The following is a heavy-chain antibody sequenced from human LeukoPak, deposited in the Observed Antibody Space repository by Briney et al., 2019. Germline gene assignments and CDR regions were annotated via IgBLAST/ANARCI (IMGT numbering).Heavy chain of an antibody. D-gene: IGHD6-19*01. CDR1: GGSFSGYY. CDR2: INHSGST. Sequence: SETLSLTCAVYGGSFSGYYWSWIRQPPGKGLEWIGEINHSGSTNYNPSLKSRVTISVDTSKNQFSLKLSSVTAADTAVYYCARDNIKVAGTGSAAFDIWGQGTMVTVSS. CDR3: ARDNIKVAGTGSAAFDI. V-gene: IGHV4-34*01. J-gene: IGHJ3*02.